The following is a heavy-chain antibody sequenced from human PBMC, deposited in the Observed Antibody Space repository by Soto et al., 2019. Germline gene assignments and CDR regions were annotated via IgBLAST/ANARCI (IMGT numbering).Heavy chain of an antibody. J-gene: IGHJ4*02. Sequence: QVQLQESGPGLVKPSETLSLTCTVSGDSISTYYWSWIRQPPGKGLEWIGYIYYSGSTRYNPSLKSRVTMSVDTSKNQFSLRLSSVTAADTAVYYCARTGEALLDYFYFDYWGQGTLVTVSS. V-gene: IGHV4-59*01. CDR3: ARTGEALLDYFYFDY. CDR2: IYYSGST. CDR1: GDSISTYY. D-gene: IGHD3-10*01.